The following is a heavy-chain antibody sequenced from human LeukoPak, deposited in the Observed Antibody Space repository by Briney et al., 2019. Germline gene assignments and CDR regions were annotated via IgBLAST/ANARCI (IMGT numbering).Heavy chain of an antibody. J-gene: IGHJ4*01. Sequence: SETLSLTCAVYGESLSDYYWSWIRQTPGKGLEWIGEIEHAGRSNYSPSLKRRVVMSVDTSTNQFSLEVNSVTAAETGVYYCAREAVRATGSPYFFDSWGHGTLVTVSS. V-gene: IGHV4-34*01. D-gene: IGHD3-9*01. CDR3: AREAVRATGSPYFFDS. CDR1: GESLSDYY. CDR2: IEHAGRS.